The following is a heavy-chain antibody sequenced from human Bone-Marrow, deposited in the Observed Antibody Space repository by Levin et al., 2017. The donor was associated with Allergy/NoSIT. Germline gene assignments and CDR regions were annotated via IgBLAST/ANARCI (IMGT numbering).Heavy chain of an antibody. J-gene: IGHJ4*02. Sequence: GGSLRLSCRASGFTFGDYAMNWVRQAPGKGLEWVGFIRSYGYGGTTDYAASVKGRFVISRDDSTGITYLQLNSLKTEDTAVYYCTRRAYSAYAAWYFDYWGQGILVTVSS. CDR1: GFTFGDYA. CDR2: IRSYGYGGTT. CDR3: TRRAYSAYAAWYFDY. V-gene: IGHV3-49*04. D-gene: IGHD5-12*01.